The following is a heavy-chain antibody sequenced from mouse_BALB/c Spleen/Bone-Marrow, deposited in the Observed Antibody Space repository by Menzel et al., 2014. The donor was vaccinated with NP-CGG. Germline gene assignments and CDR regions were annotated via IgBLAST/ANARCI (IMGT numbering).Heavy chain of an antibody. D-gene: IGHD2-1*01. CDR2: IRNKANGYTT. V-gene: IGHV7-3*02. J-gene: IGHJ2*01. CDR3: ARDYLYYFDY. Sequence: EVKLVESGGGLVQPGGFLRLSCATSGFTFTDHYMSWVRQPPGKALEWLGFIRNKANGYTTEYSASVKGRFTISRDNSRSIVYLQMNTLRAEDSATYYCARDYLYYFDYWGQGTTLTVSS. CDR1: GFTFTDHY.